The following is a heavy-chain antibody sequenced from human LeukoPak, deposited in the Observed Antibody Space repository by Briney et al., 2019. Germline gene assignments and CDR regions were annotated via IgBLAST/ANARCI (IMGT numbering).Heavy chain of an antibody. J-gene: IGHJ1*01. CDR2: ITPNNGDT. Sequence: ASVMVSCKASGYIFTGYYIHWVRKAPGQGLEWMGWITPNNGDTNSAQKFQGRVTMTSNTSISTAYMDLSRLTSDDTAVYYCARGGFHSPQKHWGQGTLVTVSS. V-gene: IGHV1-2*02. CDR1: GYIFTGYY. CDR3: ARGGFHSPQKH. D-gene: IGHD2-15*01.